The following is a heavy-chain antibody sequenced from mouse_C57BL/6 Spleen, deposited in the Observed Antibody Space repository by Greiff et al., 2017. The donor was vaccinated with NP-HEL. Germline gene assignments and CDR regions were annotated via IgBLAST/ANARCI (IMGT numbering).Heavy chain of an antibody. V-gene: IGHV5-4*03. J-gene: IGHJ1*03. D-gene: IGHD1-1*01. CDR2: ISDGGSYT. CDR3: ARVYYYGSTWYFDV. Sequence: EVKLMESGGGLVKPGGSLKLSCAASGFTFSSYAMSWVRQTPEKRLEWVATISDGGSYTYYPDNVKGRFTISRDNAKNNLYLQMSHLKSEDTAMYYCARVYYYGSTWYFDVWGTGTTVTVSS. CDR1: GFTFSSYA.